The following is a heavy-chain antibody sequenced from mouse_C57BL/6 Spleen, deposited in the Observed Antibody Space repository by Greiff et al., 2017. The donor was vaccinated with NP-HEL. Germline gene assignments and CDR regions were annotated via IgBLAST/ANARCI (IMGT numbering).Heavy chain of an antibody. CDR3: AKNKDGSSYYAMDY. CDR2: IWSGGST. CDR1: GFSLTSYG. J-gene: IGHJ4*01. Sequence: VQLQQSGPGLVQPSQRLSITCTVSGFSLTSYGVHWVRQPPGKGLEWLGVIWSGGSTDYNAAFISRLSISKDNSKSQVFFKMNSLQADDTAIYYCAKNKDGSSYYAMDYWGQGTSVTVSS. D-gene: IGHD1-1*01. V-gene: IGHV2-4*01.